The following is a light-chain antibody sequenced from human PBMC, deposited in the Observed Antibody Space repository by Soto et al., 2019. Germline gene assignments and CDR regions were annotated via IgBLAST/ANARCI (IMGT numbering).Light chain of an antibody. CDR1: PGISNH. CDR2: AAS. CDR3: LQHNSYPLT. J-gene: IGKJ4*01. V-gene: IGKV1-17*03. Sequence: DIHMTQSPSAMSATIGDRVTITLRASPGISNHLLWFQQIPGKVPKRLMSAASSWQSGVPSRFSGSGSGTEFTLTISSLQPEDFATYYCLQHNSYPLTFGGGTKVDIK.